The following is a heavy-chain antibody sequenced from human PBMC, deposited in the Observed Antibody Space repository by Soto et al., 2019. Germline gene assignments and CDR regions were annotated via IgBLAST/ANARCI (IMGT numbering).Heavy chain of an antibody. CDR3: AKDTYSRSWYF. J-gene: IGHJ4*02. Sequence: GGSLRLSCAASGFTFTNYLMTWVRQAPGKGLEWVSSIDKSGGDTYYADSVKGRFTISRDNSKNTLYLQMNGLRAEDTALYYCAKDTYSRSWYFWGQGTLVTVS. CDR1: GFTFTNYL. V-gene: IGHV3-23*05. D-gene: IGHD2-2*01. CDR2: IDKSGGDT.